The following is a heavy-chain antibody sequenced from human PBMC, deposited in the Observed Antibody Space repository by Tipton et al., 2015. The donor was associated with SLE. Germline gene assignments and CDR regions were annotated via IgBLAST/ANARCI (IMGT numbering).Heavy chain of an antibody. J-gene: IGHJ4*02. CDR1: GFSIDDCA. CDR2: ISWNTGEK. CDR3: TKGSKWLPTD. D-gene: IGHD5-24*01. V-gene: IGHV3-9*01. Sequence: SLRLSCAVSGFSIDDCAMHWVRQAPGKGLEWVSGISWNTGEKGYADSVKGRFTISKDTAKNSLSLEMNGLRPEDTALYYCTKGSKWLPTDWGQGTLVIVSS.